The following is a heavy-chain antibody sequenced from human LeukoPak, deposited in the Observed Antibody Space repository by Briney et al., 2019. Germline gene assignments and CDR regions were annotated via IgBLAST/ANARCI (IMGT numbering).Heavy chain of an antibody. CDR3: ASLAIFDI. CDR2: ISSSSSTI. Sequence: GGSLRLSCAASGFTFSSYSMNWVRRAPGKGLEWVSYISSSSSTIYYADSVKGRFTISRDNAKNSLYLQMNSLRAEDTAVYYCASLAIFDIWGQGTMVTVSS. J-gene: IGHJ3*02. CDR1: GFTFSSYS. V-gene: IGHV3-48*04.